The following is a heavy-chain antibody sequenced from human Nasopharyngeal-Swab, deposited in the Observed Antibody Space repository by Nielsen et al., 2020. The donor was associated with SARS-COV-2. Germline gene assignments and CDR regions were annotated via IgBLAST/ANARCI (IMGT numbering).Heavy chain of an antibody. J-gene: IGHJ4*02. CDR3: ASLGYCSGGSCYSDY. V-gene: IGHV5-10-1*01. CDR2: IDPSDSYT. Sequence: VRQMPGKGLEWMGRIDPSDSYTNYSPSFQGHVTISADKSISTAYLQWSSLKASDTAMYYCASLGYCSGGSCYSDYWGQGTLVTSPQ. D-gene: IGHD2-15*01.